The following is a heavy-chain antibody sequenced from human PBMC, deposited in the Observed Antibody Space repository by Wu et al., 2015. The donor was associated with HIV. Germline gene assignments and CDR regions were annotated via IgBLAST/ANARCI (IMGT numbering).Heavy chain of an antibody. Sequence: QVQLVQSGAEVKKPGASVKVSCKTSGYIFSDYTVHWVRRTSGQRLEWMGWVNPSMVKHGMHRTFRQGHHDLDMSITSAYMELSSLTSDDTATYFCVRPRTSPNSFYMASGDKGTTVTVSS. CDR1: GYIFSDYT. D-gene: IGHD1-7*01. CDR2: VNPSMVK. V-gene: IGHV1-2*02. CDR3: VRPRTSPNSFYMAS. J-gene: IGHJ6*03.